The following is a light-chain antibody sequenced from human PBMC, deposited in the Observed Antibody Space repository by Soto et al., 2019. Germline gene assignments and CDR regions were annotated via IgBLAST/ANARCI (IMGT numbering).Light chain of an antibody. V-gene: IGKV3-20*01. CDR2: GSS. J-gene: IGKJ1*01. CDR1: QSVSSSY. Sequence: EIVLTQSPGTLSLSPGERATLSCRASQSVSSSYLAWYQQKPGQAPRLLIYGSSSRATGIPDRFSGSGSGKDFTLTISRLEPEDFAVYYCQHYDNSPPWTFGQGTKVEIK. CDR3: QHYDNSPPWT.